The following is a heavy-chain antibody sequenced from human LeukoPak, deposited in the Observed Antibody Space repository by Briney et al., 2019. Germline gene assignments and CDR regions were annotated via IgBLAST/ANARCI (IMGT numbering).Heavy chain of an antibody. CDR2: ISAYNGNT. Sequence: GASVKVSCKASGGTFSSYTISWVRQAPGQGLEWMGWISAYNGNTNYAQKLQGRVTMTTDTSTSTAYMELRSLRSDDTAVYYCARDRRYCSSTSCQNYYGMDVWGKGTTVTVSS. D-gene: IGHD2-2*01. CDR1: GGTFSSYT. J-gene: IGHJ6*04. CDR3: ARDRRYCSSTSCQNYYGMDV. V-gene: IGHV1-18*01.